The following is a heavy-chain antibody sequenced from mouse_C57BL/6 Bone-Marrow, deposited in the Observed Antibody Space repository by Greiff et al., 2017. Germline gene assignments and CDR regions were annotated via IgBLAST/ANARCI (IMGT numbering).Heavy chain of an antibody. CDR1: GFTFSSYG. J-gene: IGHJ3*01. CDR3: ARHHAGFAY. CDR2: ISSGGSYT. V-gene: IGHV5-6*01. Sequence: EVQVVESGGDLVKPGGSLKLSCAASGFTFSSYGMSWVRQTPDKRLEWVATISSGGSYTYYPDSVKGRFTISRDNAKNTLYMQMSSLKSEDTAMYYCARHHAGFAYWGQETLVTVSA.